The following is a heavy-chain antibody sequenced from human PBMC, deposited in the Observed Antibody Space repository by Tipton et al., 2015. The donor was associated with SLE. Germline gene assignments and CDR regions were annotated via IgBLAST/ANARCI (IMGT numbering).Heavy chain of an antibody. V-gene: IGHV4-61*02. CDR3: ARGDTGDDYFDN. Sequence: TLSLTCTVSGGSISSGSYYWSWIRQPAGKGLEWIGRIYTSGSTNYNPSLKSRVTISVDTSKNQFSLKLSSVTAADTAVYYCARGDTGDDYFDNWGQGTLVTVSS. D-gene: IGHD7-27*01. CDR2: IYTSGST. CDR1: GGSISSGSYY. J-gene: IGHJ4*02.